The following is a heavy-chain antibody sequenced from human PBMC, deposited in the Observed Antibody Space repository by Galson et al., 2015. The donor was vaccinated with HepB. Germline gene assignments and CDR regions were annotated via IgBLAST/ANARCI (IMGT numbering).Heavy chain of an antibody. V-gene: IGHV1-46*01. Sequence: SVKLSCKASGYTFTSYYMHWVRQAPGQGLEWMGIINPSGGSTSYAQKFQGRVTMTRDTSTSTVYMELSSLRSEDTAVYYCAIRTNGYSSGWYGSCDYWGQGTLVTVSS. D-gene: IGHD6-19*01. CDR3: AIRTNGYSSGWYGSCDY. CDR1: GYTFTSYY. CDR2: INPSGGST. J-gene: IGHJ4*02.